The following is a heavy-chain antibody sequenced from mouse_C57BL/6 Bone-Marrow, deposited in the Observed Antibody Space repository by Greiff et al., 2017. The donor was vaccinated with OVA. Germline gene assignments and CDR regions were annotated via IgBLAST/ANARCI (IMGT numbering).Heavy chain of an antibody. V-gene: IGHV1-81*01. CDR2: IYPRSGNT. Sequence: VKLMESGAELARPGASVKLSCKASGYTFTSYGISWVKQRTGQGLEWIGEIYPRSGNTYYNEKFKGKATLTADKSSSTAYMELRSLTSEDSAVYFCARILLSLDYWGQGTTLTVSS. J-gene: IGHJ2*01. CDR1: GYTFTSYG. D-gene: IGHD1-1*01. CDR3: ARILLSLDY.